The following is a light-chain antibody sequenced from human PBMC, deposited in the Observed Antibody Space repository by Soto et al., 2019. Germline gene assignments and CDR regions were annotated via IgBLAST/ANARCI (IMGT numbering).Light chain of an antibody. CDR1: QSITTY. V-gene: IGKV1-39*01. J-gene: IGKJ2*01. CDR3: QQSYSTPHT. CDR2: AAS. Sequence: DIQMTQSPSSLSAFVGDRVTLTCRASQSITTYLNWYQQKPGKAPKLLIYAASSLQSGVPSRFSGSGSGTDVTLNVTSLQPEDFATYYCQQSYSTPHTFGQGTKLEIK.